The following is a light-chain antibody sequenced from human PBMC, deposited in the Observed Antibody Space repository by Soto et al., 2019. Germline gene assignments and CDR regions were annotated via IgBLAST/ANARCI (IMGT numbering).Light chain of an antibody. V-gene: IGKV1-8*01. CDR3: QHYKNYPWT. CDR2: GAS. CDR1: QDFGSY. J-gene: IGKJ1*01. Sequence: AIRMTQSPSSLSASAGDRVAIACRASQDFGSYLAWYQQKPGQAPKLLIYGASTLQSGVPSRFSGGGSGTDFTLTISCLQSEDFATYYCQHYKNYPWTFGQGTKVEIK.